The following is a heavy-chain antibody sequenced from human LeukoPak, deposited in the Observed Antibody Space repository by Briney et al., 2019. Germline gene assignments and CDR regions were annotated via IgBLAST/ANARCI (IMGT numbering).Heavy chain of an antibody. V-gene: IGHV4-34*01. J-gene: IGHJ4*02. CDR3: ARGAWATRLAS. CDR2: IYEGGTP. D-gene: IGHD2-15*01. CDR1: GESLNSYY. Sequence: SETLSLTCAVYGESLNSYYWSWVRHPPGEGLEWIGEIYEGGTPKYNPSLKRRVALSMVQSKQQFSLRLSSVTAADTAVYYCARGAWATRLASWGLGAPVIVSS.